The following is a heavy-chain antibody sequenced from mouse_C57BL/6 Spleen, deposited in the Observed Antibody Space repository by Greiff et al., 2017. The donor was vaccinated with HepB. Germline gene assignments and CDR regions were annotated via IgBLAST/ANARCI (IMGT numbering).Heavy chain of an antibody. CDR1: GYTFTSYW. Sequence: QVQLQQPGAELVKPGASVKLSCKASGYTFTSYWMQWVKQRPGQGLEWIGEIDPSDSYTNYIQKFKGKATLTVDTSSSTAYMQLSRLTSEDSAVYYCARRDYGSSYYAMDYWGQGTSVTVSS. D-gene: IGHD1-1*01. CDR2: IDPSDSYT. J-gene: IGHJ4*01. V-gene: IGHV1-50*01. CDR3: ARRDYGSSYYAMDY.